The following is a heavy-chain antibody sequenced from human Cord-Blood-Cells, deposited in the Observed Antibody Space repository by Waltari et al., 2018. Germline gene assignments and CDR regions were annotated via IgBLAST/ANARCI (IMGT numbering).Heavy chain of an antibody. J-gene: IGHJ1*01. CDR1: GGSISSSSYY. CDR3: ARDDSSGWYKAEYFQH. CDR2: SYYSGST. V-gene: IGHV4-39*07. Sequence: QLQLQESGPGLVKPSETLSLTCTVSGGSISSSSYYWGWIRQPPGKGLEWIGSSYYSGSTYYNPSIQSRVTISVDTSKNQFSLRLSSVTAADTAVYYCARDDSSGWYKAEYFQHWGQGTLVTVSS. D-gene: IGHD6-19*01.